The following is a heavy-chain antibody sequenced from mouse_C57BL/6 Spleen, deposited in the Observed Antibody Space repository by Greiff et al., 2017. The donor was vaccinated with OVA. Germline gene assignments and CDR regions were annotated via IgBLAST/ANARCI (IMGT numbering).Heavy chain of an antibody. Sequence: VQLVESGAELVKPGASVKLSCKASGYTFTEYTIHWVKQRSGQGLEWIGWFYPGSGSIKYNEKFKDKATLTADKSSSTVYMELSRLTSEDSAVYFCARHEEDYSKPHYFDYWGQGTTLTVSS. V-gene: IGHV1-62-2*01. J-gene: IGHJ2*01. CDR1: GYTFTEYT. CDR3: ARHEEDYSKPHYFDY. CDR2: FYPGSGSI. D-gene: IGHD2-5*01.